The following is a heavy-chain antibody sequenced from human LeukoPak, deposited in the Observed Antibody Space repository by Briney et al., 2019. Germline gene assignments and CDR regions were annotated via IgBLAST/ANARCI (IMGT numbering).Heavy chain of an antibody. Sequence: GGSLRLSCATCGFTFNYDWMRWVREARGKGLEWVGRIKSKSDGGTTEYAAGGRGRFTIERDDSKNTLCLQMNSLKTEDTAVYYCITDIGGGSRAIDYWGQGTLVTVSS. D-gene: IGHD2-15*01. V-gene: IGHV3-15*01. CDR3: ITDIGGGSRAIDY. CDR2: IKSKSDGGTT. J-gene: IGHJ4*02. CDR1: GFTFNYDW.